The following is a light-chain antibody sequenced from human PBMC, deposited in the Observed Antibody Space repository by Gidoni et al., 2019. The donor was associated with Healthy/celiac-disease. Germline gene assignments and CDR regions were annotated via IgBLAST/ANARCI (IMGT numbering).Light chain of an antibody. Sequence: QSALTQPASVSGSPGQSLPISCTGTSSDVGGYNYVSWYQQHPGKAPKLMIYDVSKRPSGVSNRFSGSKSGNTASLTISGLQAEDEADYYCSSYTSSSTRVVFGGGTKVTVL. CDR3: SSYTSSSTRVV. CDR2: DVS. CDR1: SSDVGGYNY. V-gene: IGLV2-14*03. J-gene: IGLJ2*01.